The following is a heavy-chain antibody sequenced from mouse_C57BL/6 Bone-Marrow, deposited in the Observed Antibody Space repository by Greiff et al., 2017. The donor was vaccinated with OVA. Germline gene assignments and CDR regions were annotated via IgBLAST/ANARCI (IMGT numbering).Heavy chain of an antibody. V-gene: IGHV6-6*01. J-gene: IGHJ1*03. Sequence: EVKLEESGGGLVQPGGSMKLSCAASGFTFSDAWMDWVRQSPGKGLEWVAEIRNKANNHATYYAESVKWRFTISRDDSKSGVYLQMTSLRAEDTGINYCTRLTGNWYFDVWGTGTTVTVSS. D-gene: IGHD4-1*01. CDR3: TRLTGNWYFDV. CDR1: GFTFSDAW. CDR2: IRNKANNHAT.